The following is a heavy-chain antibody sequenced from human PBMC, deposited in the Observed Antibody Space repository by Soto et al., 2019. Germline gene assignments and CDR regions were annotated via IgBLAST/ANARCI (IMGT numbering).Heavy chain of an antibody. CDR1: GYSFTSYW. V-gene: IGHV5-10-1*01. Sequence: PWQSQTISCKRSGYSFTSYWIRWARQIPVKGQVWRGKIDPSHPYTNYSPSLQGHVTISADTSISTAYLQWSSLKASDTAMYYCARNAAAGTFFVGYYGMDDSAQGSTVTVFS. J-gene: IGHJ6*02. CDR2: IDPSHPYT. CDR3: ARNAAAGTFFVGYYGMDD. D-gene: IGHD6-13*01.